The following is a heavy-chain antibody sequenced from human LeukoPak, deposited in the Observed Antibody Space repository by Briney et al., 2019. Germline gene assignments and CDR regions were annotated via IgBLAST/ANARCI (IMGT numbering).Heavy chain of an antibody. CDR1: GYTFTSYG. J-gene: IGHJ4*02. CDR3: ARAIYGDYPSDY. CDR2: ISDYNGNT. V-gene: IGHV1-18*01. D-gene: IGHD4-17*01. Sequence: ASVKVSCKASGYTFTSYGISWVRQAPGQGLEWMGWISDYNGNTNYAQKLQGRVTMTTDTSTSTAYMELRSLRSDDTAVYYCARAIYGDYPSDYWGQGTLVTVSS.